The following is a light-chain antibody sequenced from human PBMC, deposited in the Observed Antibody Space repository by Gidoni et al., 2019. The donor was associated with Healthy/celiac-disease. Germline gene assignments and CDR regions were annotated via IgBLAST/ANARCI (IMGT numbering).Light chain of an antibody. Sequence: EIVFTQSPGTLSLSPGERATLSCRASQSVSSSYLAWYQQKPGQAPRLLIYGASSRATGIPDRFSGSGSGTDFTLTISRLEPEDFAVYYCQQYGSSLWTFXXXTKVEIK. CDR3: QQYGSSLWT. CDR2: GAS. CDR1: QSVSSSY. J-gene: IGKJ1*01. V-gene: IGKV3-20*01.